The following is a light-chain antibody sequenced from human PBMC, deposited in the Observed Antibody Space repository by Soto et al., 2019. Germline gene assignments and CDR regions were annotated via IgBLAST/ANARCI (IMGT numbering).Light chain of an antibody. CDR1: QNISAS. CDR3: QRSWT. CDR2: AAS. J-gene: IGKJ2*01. Sequence: DIQMTQSQSSLSASVGDRVTITCRASQNISASLNWYQHKPGKAPKLLIYAASSLQSGVPSRFSGSGSGTDFTLTISSLQPEDFASYYCQRSWTFGQGTKLE. V-gene: IGKV1-39*01.